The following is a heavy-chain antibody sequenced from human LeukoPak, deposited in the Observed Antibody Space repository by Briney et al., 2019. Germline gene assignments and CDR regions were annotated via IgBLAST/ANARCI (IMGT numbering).Heavy chain of an antibody. CDR2: ISYDGSNK. CDR1: GFTFSSYD. D-gene: IGHD4-17*01. Sequence: GGSLRLSCAASGFTFSSYDMHWVRQAPGKGLEWVAVISYDGSNKYYADSVKGRFTISRDNSKNTLYLQMNSLRAEDTAVYYCARGSGSTVTLGVDYWGQGTLVTVSS. J-gene: IGHJ4*02. V-gene: IGHV3-30-3*01. CDR3: ARGSGSTVTLGVDY.